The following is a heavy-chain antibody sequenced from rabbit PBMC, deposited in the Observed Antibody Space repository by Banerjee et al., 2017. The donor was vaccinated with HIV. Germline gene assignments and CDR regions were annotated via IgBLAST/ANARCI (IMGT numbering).Heavy chain of an antibody. CDR3: VRDINTSFKL. CDR2: MHAGSSGST. D-gene: IGHD1-1*01. CDR1: GFSFSSSYF. J-gene: IGHJ4*01. Sequence: QEQLAESGGGLVQPEGSLTLTCTASGFSFSSSYFMCWVRQGPGKGLEWVACMHAGSSGSTYYASWAKGRFTISKTSSTTVTLQMTSLTAADTATYFCVRDINTSFKLWGPGTLVTVS. V-gene: IGHV1S45*01.